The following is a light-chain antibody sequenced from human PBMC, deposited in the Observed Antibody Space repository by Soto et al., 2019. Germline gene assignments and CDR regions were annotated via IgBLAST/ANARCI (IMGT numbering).Light chain of an antibody. Sequence: DIQMTQSPSSVSASVGDRVTITCRASQGISSYLAWYQQKPGNAPKLLIYRSSTLQGGVPSRFSGGGSGTDFTLTISNLQPEDFATYYCQQAYSFPLTFGPGTKMDIK. J-gene: IGKJ3*01. CDR2: RSS. CDR1: QGISSY. V-gene: IGKV1-12*01. CDR3: QQAYSFPLT.